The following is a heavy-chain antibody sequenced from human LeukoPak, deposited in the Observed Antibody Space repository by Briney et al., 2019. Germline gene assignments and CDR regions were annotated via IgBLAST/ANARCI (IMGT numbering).Heavy chain of an antibody. D-gene: IGHD3-22*01. J-gene: IGHJ5*02. CDR3: ARHLAYYDSSGYSSYNLFDP. Sequence: SETLSLTCTVSGGSISSYYWSWIRQPPGKGLEWIGYIYTSGSTNYNPSLKSRVTISVDTSKNQFSLKLSSVTAADTAVYYCARHLAYYDSSGYSSYNLFDPWGQGTLVTVSS. V-gene: IGHV4-4*09. CDR2: IYTSGST. CDR1: GGSISSYY.